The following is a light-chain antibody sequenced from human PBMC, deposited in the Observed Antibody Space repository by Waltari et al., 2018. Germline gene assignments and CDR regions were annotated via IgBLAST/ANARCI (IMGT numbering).Light chain of an antibody. CDR1: QSVSKY. CDR2: HAS. Sequence: EIVLTQSPGTLSLSPGERATLSCRAGQSVSKYLAWYQQKPGQAPRLRIYHASTRAAGIPDRFSGSGYGTDFSLTISRLEAEDFAVYYCQHYVSLPATFGQGTKVEIK. CDR3: QHYVSLPAT. V-gene: IGKV3-20*01. J-gene: IGKJ1*01.